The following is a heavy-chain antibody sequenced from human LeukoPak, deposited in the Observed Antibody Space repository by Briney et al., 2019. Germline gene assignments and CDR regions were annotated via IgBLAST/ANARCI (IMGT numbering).Heavy chain of an antibody. V-gene: IGHV3-30*03. D-gene: IGHD3-3*02. CDR3: VRDSRPPDSIHFWSVNLFDP. Sequence: GVSLRLSCAASGFTFSDYGMHWVRQAPGKGLEWVALISYDGTNKYYADSVKGRFTISRDNSKNTLYLQMNSLRPEDTAVYYCVRDSRPPDSIHFWSVNLFDPWGQGTLVTVSS. CDR1: GFTFSDYG. J-gene: IGHJ5*02. CDR2: ISYDGTNK.